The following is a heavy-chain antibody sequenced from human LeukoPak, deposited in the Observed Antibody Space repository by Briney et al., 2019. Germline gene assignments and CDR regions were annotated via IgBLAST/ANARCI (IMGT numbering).Heavy chain of an antibody. J-gene: IGHJ4*02. D-gene: IGHD3-9*01. CDR2: IYYSGST. CDR1: GGSISSSSYY. CDR3: ARVGRYFDWLLPADY. Sequence: SETLSLTCTVSGGSISSSSYYWSWIRQHPGKGLEWIGYIYYSGSTYYNPSLKSRVTISVDTSKNQFSLKLSSVTAADTAVYYCARVGRYFDWLLPADYWGQGTLVTVSS. V-gene: IGHV4-31*03.